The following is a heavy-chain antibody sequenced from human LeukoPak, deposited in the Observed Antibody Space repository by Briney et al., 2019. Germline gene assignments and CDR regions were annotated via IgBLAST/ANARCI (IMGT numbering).Heavy chain of an antibody. CDR2: IYYSGST. J-gene: IGHJ4*02. CDR3: ARRRDGDDYGDYGPWGFDY. CDR1: GGSISSGGYS. D-gene: IGHD4-17*01. V-gene: IGHV4-61*08. Sequence: SETLSLTCTVSGGSISSGGYSWSWIRQHPGKGLEWIGYIYYSGSTNYNPSLKSRVTISVDTSKNQFSLKLSSVTAADTAVYYCARRRDGDDYGDYGPWGFDYWGQGTLVTVSS.